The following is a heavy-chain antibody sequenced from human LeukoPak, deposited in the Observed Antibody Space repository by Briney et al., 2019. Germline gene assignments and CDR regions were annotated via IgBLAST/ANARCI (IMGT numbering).Heavy chain of an antibody. J-gene: IGHJ4*02. V-gene: IGHV3-23*01. CDR1: GFPFCTYV. Sequence: GGSLRLSCVASGFPFCTYVMTWVRQAPGKGLEWVSAIVGSGVTTYYRDSVKGRFTNARDNSKNTLYLHMNDLRAEDTAVYYCAKEGYSSGWLDNWGQGTLVTVSS. D-gene: IGHD6-19*01. CDR3: AKEGYSSGWLDN. CDR2: IVGSGVTT.